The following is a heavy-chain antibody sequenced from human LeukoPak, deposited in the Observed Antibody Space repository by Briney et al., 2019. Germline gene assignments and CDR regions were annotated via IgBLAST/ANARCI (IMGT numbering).Heavy chain of an antibody. CDR1: GFIFSGYE. J-gene: IGHJ4*02. V-gene: IGHV3-30*04. CDR3: AKGPFGSCSSPSCYFFDY. D-gene: IGHD2-2*01. CDR2: ISHDGSYE. Sequence: PGGSLRLSCAASGFIFSGYEMHWIRQAPGKGLEWVAVISHDGSYEDYADSVKGRFTISRDNPRNTLYLQMNSLRPEDTALYYCAKGPFGSCSSPSCYFFDYWGQGPWSPSPQ.